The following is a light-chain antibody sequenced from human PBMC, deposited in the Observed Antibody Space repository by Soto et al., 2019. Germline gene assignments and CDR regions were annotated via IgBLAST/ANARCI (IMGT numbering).Light chain of an antibody. CDR1: QTVNNY. J-gene: IGKJ1*01. CDR2: AAS. Sequence: DIQMTQSPSSLCASIGYRVPITCRASQTVNNYLHWYQQKPGKAPKLLIYAASNLQSGVPSRFSGSGSGTNFTLSLNSLQPEDFATYYCQQGYSNPWTFGQGTKVDI. V-gene: IGKV1-39*01. CDR3: QQGYSNPWT.